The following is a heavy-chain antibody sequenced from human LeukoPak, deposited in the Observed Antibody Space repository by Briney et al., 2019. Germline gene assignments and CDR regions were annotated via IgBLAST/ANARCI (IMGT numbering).Heavy chain of an antibody. J-gene: IGHJ4*02. Sequence: AGGSLRLSCAASGFTFSSYAMSWVRQAPGKGLEWVSGISWNSGSIGYADSVKGRFTISRDNAKNSLYLQMNSLRAEDTALYYCAKGRVLLWFGELSYWGQGTLVTVSS. CDR2: ISWNSGSI. CDR3: AKGRVLLWFGELSY. D-gene: IGHD3-10*01. CDR1: GFTFSSYA. V-gene: IGHV3-9*01.